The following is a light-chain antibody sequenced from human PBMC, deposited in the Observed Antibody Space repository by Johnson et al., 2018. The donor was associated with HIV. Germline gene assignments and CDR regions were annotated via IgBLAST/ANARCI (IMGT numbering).Light chain of an antibody. CDR3: GTWDSSLSAYV. CDR2: ENN. CDR1: RSNIGNNY. J-gene: IGLJ1*01. Sequence: TQPPSVSAAPGQKVTISCSGSRSNIGNNYVSWYQQLPGTAPKLLIYENNKRPSGIPDRFSGSKSGTSATLGITGLQTGDEADYYCGTWDSSLSAYVFGTGTKVTV. V-gene: IGLV1-51*02.